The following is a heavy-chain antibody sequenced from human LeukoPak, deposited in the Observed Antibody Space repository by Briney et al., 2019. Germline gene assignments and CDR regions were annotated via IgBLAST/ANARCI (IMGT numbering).Heavy chain of an antibody. D-gene: IGHD3-3*02. Sequence: GASVKVSCKASGYTFTSYDINWVRQATGQGLEWMGWMNPNSGNTGYAQKFQGRVTMTRNTSISTAYMELSSLRSEDTAVYFCARVRLADERAWAYWGQGTLVTVSS. J-gene: IGHJ4*02. CDR3: ARVRLADERAWAY. CDR2: MNPNSGNT. V-gene: IGHV1-8*01. CDR1: GYTFTSYD.